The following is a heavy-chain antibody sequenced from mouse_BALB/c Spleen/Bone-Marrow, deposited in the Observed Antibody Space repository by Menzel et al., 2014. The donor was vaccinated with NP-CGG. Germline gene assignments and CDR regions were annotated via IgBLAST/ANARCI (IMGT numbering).Heavy chain of an antibody. CDR3: ARGIYYGNYVYAMDY. V-gene: IGHV1S41*01. Sequence: DLVKPGASVKLSCKASGYTFTNYWINWIKQRPGQGLEWIGRIAPGSGSTYYNEMFKGKATLTVATSSSTAYIQLSSLSSEDSAVYFCARGIYYGNYVYAMDYWGQGTSVTVSS. D-gene: IGHD2-1*01. J-gene: IGHJ4*01. CDR1: GYTFTNYW. CDR2: IAPGSGST.